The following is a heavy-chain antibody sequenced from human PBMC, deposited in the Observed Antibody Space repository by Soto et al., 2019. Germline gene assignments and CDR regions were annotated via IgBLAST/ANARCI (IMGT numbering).Heavy chain of an antibody. CDR3: ARADRGRGGWYD. Sequence: QVQLVQSGAEEKKPGASVKVSCKASGYTFTGYGMNWVRQAPGQGLEWMGWINAGNGDTTYSQKFQDRVTITRDTFARAVYMELSRPRPEDTAVYYCARADRGRGGWYDWGPGTLVTVSS. J-gene: IGHJ4*02. V-gene: IGHV1-3*05. CDR2: INAGNGDT. CDR1: GYTFTGYG. D-gene: IGHD6-19*01.